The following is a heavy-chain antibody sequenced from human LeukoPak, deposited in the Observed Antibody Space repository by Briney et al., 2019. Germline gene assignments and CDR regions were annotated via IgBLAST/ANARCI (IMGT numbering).Heavy chain of an antibody. V-gene: IGHV3-48*02. Sequence: QTGGSLRLSCAASGFTFSSYAMSWVRQAPGKGLEWVSSISGSSTIYYADSVKGRFTISRDNAKNSLYLQMNSLRDEDTAVYFCARVGGSGSYSPYYYYDMDVWGQGTTVTVSS. D-gene: IGHD3-10*01. CDR2: ISGSSTI. CDR1: GFTFSSYA. CDR3: ARVGGSGSYSPYYYYDMDV. J-gene: IGHJ6*02.